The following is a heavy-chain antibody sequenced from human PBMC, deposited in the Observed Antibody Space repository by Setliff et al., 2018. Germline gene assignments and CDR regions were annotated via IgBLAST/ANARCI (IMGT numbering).Heavy chain of an antibody. D-gene: IGHD2-8*01. V-gene: IGHV1-3*01. J-gene: IGHJ4*02. CDR1: GYSFTSYT. CDR3: ARIGFGYYSTSGAWYFDN. CDR2: ISPGNGNT. Sequence: ASVKVSCKAPGYSFTSYTIHWARQAPGQGLEWMGWISPGNGNTAYSQKIQDRVTITRDTSASTAYMELSSLRSEDTAVYYCARIGFGYYSTSGAWYFDNWGQGTLVTVSS.